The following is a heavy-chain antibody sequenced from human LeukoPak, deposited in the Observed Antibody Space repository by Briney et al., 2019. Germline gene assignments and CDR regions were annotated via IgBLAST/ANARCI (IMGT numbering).Heavy chain of an antibody. D-gene: IGHD1-1*01. CDR1: GFTFSSYA. Sequence: PGRSLRLSCAASGFTFSSYAMHWVRQVPGKGLEWVAVISYDGSNKYYADSVKGRFTISRDNSKNTLYLQMNSLRAEDTAVYYCARGIDDDWYFDLWGRGTLVTVSS. J-gene: IGHJ2*01. CDR2: ISYDGSNK. CDR3: ARGIDDDWYFDL. V-gene: IGHV3-30-3*01.